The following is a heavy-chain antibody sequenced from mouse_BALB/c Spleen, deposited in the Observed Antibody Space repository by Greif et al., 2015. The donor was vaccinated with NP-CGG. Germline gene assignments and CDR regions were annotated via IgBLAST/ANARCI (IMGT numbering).Heavy chain of an antibody. CDR1: GFTFSSYT. V-gene: IGHV5-9*03. CDR2: ISSGGGNT. D-gene: IGHD1-1*02. CDR3: ARYGNYAMDY. Sequence: EVKVVESGGGLVKPGGSLKLSCAASGFTFSSYTMSWVRQTPEKRLEWVATISSGGGNTYYPDSVKGRFTISRDNAKNNLYLQMSSLRSEDTALYYCARYGNYAMDYWGQGTSVTVSS. J-gene: IGHJ4*01.